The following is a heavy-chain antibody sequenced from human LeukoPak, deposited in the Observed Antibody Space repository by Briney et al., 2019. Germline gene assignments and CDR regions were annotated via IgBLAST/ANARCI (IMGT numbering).Heavy chain of an antibody. CDR1: GGSISSSNW. CDR3: ARVQSPRFGEFGVYQHYYGMDV. D-gene: IGHD3-10*01. CDR2: SYHSGST. J-gene: IGHJ6*04. V-gene: IGHV4-4*02. Sequence: SETLSLTCAASGGSISSSNWWSWVRQPPGKGLEWIGESYHSGSTNYNPSLKSRVTISVDKSKNQFSLKLTSVIAADTAVYYCARVQSPRFGEFGVYQHYYGMDVWGKGTTVTVSS.